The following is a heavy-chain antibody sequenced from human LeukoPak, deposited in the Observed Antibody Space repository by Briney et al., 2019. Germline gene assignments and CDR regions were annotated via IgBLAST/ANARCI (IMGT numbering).Heavy chain of an antibody. CDR3: AREHYDILTGPHNWFDP. V-gene: IGHV4-31*03. Sequence: TLSLTCTVSGGSISSGGYYWSWIRQHPGKGLEWIGYIYYSGSTYYNPSLKSRVTISVDTSKNQFSLKLSSVTAADTAVYYCAREHYDILTGPHNWFDPWGQGTLVTVSS. CDR1: GGSISSGGYY. J-gene: IGHJ5*02. CDR2: IYYSGST. D-gene: IGHD3-9*01.